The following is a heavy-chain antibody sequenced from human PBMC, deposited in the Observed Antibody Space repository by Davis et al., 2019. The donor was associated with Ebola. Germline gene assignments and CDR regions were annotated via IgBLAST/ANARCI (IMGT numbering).Heavy chain of an antibody. CDR3: ARGDGFRGTVTREYYYYGMDV. J-gene: IGHJ6*02. CDR2: ISAYNGNT. Sequence: ASVKVSCKASGYTFTSYGISWVRQAPGQGLEWMGWISAYNGNTNYAQKLQGRVTMTTDTSTSTAYMELRSLRSDDTAVYYCARGDGFRGTVTREYYYYGMDVWGQGTTVTVSS. CDR1: GYTFTSYG. D-gene: IGHD4-17*01. V-gene: IGHV1-18*01.